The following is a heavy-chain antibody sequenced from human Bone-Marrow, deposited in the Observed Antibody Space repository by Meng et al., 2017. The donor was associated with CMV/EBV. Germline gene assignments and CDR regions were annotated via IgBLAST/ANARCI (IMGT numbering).Heavy chain of an antibody. CDR3: AKMWGSGTYFNFFDF. Sequence: SGFAFISYDMSWVRQAPGKGLEWVSLIYGSGDTTYYADSVRGRFTISRDNSKNTLYLQMNGLRADDTAVYSCAKMWGSGTYFNFFDFWGRGTLVTVSS. CDR1: GFAFISYD. V-gene: IGHV3-23*01. D-gene: IGHD3-10*01. CDR2: IYGSGDTT. J-gene: IGHJ4*02.